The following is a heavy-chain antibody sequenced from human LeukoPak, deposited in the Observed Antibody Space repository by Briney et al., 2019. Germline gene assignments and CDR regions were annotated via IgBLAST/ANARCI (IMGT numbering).Heavy chain of an antibody. CDR2: INSGNTYI. CDR1: GFTFSSYT. J-gene: IGHJ4*02. Sequence: GGSLRLSCAASGFTFSSYTMNWVRQAPGKGLEWVSLINSGNTYIHYADSVKGRFTISRDNAKNSLYLQMNSLRAEDTAVYYCARDLYRTVVVPHYFDYWGQGTLVTVSS. D-gene: IGHD3-22*01. V-gene: IGHV3-21*01. CDR3: ARDLYRTVVVPHYFDY.